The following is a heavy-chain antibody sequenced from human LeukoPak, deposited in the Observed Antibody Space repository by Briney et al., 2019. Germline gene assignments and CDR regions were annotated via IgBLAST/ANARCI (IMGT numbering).Heavy chain of an antibody. Sequence: SETLSLTCAVDGGTFSGFYWSWIRQPPGKGLEWIGEVYPSVSTKDKPSLKSRLTLSLDTSRRPLSLSLPSVTTADTAVYFCAYGSASFEGYDSWGQDPWSLSPQ. CDR2: VYPSVST. J-gene: IGHJ5*01. CDR1: GGTFSGFY. D-gene: IGHD6-25*01. V-gene: IGHV4-34*08. CDR3: AYGSASFEGYDS.